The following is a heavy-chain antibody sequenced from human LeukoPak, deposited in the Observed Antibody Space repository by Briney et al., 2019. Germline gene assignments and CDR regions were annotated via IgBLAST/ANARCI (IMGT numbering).Heavy chain of an antibody. D-gene: IGHD1-26*01. V-gene: IGHV3-23*01. CDR2: ISANGGHT. CDR1: GFTFYNYA. Sequence: GGSLRLSCAASGFTFYNYAMSWVRQAPGKGLEWVSGISANGGHTYYTDFVKGRFNISRDISKNTLYLQMNSLRAEDTAVYYCAKDRYYDLNYFDSWGQGTQVTVSS. J-gene: IGHJ4*02. CDR3: AKDRYYDLNYFDS.